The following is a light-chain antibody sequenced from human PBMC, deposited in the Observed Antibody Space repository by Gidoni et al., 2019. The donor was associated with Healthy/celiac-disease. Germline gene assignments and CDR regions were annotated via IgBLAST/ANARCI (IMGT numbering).Light chain of an antibody. CDR1: SSDVGGYND. Sequence: QSALTQPASVSGSPGQSITISCTGTSSDVGGYNDVSWYQQPPGKAPKLMIYEVSNRPSGVSNRFSGSKSGDTASLTISGLQAEDEADYYCSSYTSSSTVVFGGGTKLTVL. V-gene: IGLV2-14*01. CDR2: EVS. J-gene: IGLJ2*01. CDR3: SSYTSSSTVV.